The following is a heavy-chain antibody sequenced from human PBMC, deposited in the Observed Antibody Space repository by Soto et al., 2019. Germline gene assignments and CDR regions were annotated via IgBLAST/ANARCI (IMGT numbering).Heavy chain of an antibody. D-gene: IGHD6-13*01. Sequence: EVQLVESGGGLVQPGRSLRLSCAASGFTFDDYAMHWVRQAPGKGLEWVSGISWNSGSIGYADSVKGRFTISRDKAKNSLYLQMNSLRAEDTALYYCAKVFQTKLVLSYWYFDLWGRGTLVTVSS. V-gene: IGHV3-9*01. J-gene: IGHJ2*01. CDR2: ISWNSGSI. CDR1: GFTFDDYA. CDR3: AKVFQTKLVLSYWYFDL.